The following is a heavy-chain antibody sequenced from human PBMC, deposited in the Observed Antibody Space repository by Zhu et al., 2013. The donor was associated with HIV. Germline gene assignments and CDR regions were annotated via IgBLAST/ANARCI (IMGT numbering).Heavy chain of an antibody. Sequence: QVLLVQSGAEVKKPGASLRISCKAPGVTTKNYYIHWLRQAPGEGLQWMGIINPSGGTGYGQAFQGRVSMTRDPPINTVYMELNGLTSDDTAMYYCVRGTPVKSFDSWGQGTLVSVSS. CDR2: INPSGGT. CDR3: VRGTPVKSFDS. V-gene: IGHV1-46*02. J-gene: IGHJ4*02. CDR1: GVTTKNYY.